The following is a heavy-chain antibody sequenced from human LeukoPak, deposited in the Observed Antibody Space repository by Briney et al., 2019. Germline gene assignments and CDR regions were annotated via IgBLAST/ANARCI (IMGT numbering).Heavy chain of an antibody. V-gene: IGHV1-2*02. J-gene: IGHJ4*02. CDR3: ARAPGDMSYTIDY. CDR2: INPNSGGT. CDR1: GYTFTGYY. Sequence: ASVKVSCKASGYTFTGYYMHWVRQAPGQGLEWMGWINPNSGGTNYAQKFQGRVTMTRDTSISTGYMELSRLRSDDTAVYYCARAPGDMSYTIDYWGQGTLVTVSS. D-gene: IGHD1-26*01.